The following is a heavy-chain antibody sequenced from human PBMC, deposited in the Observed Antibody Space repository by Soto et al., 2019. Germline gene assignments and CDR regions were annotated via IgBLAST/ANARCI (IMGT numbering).Heavy chain of an antibody. Sequence: SETLSLTRTVAGGSIIRGCYCWSWIRQHPGKGLEWIGYIYYSGSTYYNPSLKSRVTISVDTSKNQFSLKLSSVTAADTAVYYCARDCVVPAAIGYYYYGMDVWGQGTTVTVSS. CDR3: ARDCVVPAAIGYYYYGMDV. V-gene: IGHV4-31*02. D-gene: IGHD2-2*01. J-gene: IGHJ6*02. CDR2: IYYSGST. CDR1: GGSIIRGCYC.